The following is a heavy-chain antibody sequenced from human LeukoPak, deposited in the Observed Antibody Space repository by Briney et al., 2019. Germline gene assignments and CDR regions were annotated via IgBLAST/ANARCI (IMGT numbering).Heavy chain of an antibody. D-gene: IGHD4-23*01. V-gene: IGHV3-15*01. CDR3: STYSYGGKHDY. J-gene: IGHJ4*02. CDR2: FKSKTDGGTT. Sequence: QPGGSLRLSCAASGFTFSNAWMSWVRQAPGEGLEWVARFKSKTDGGTTDYAAPVKGRFTISRDDSKNTLSLQMNSLKTEDTAVYYCSTYSYGGKHDYWGRGTLVIVSS. CDR1: GFTFSNAW.